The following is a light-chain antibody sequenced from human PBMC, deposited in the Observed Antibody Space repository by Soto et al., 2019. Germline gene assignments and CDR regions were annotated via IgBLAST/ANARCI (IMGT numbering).Light chain of an antibody. CDR1: QNLHSF. J-gene: IGKJ5*01. V-gene: IGKV3-11*01. CDR3: QPRTRWPMT. CDR2: DGS. Sequence: EIVLTQSPATLSVSPGERVTLSCRASQNLHSFLNWYQQRPGQAPRTIIYDGSKRAAGVPDRISGDGSGTDYTLTISSLEPEDLAVYDCQPRTRWPMTVGPGTRLALK.